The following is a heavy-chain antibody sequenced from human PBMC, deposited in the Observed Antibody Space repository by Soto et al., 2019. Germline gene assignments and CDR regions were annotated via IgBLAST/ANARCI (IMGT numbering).Heavy chain of an antibody. CDR1: GFTFSSYA. CDR2: ISYDGSNK. CDR3: ARARETTGNDAEYFQH. Sequence: GGSLRLSCAASGFTFSSYAMHWFLQAPVKGLEWVAVISYDGSNKYYADSVKGRFTISRDNSKNTLYLQMNSLRAEDTAVYYCARARETTGNDAEYFQHWGQGTLVTVSS. J-gene: IGHJ1*01. V-gene: IGHV3-30-3*01. D-gene: IGHD4-17*01.